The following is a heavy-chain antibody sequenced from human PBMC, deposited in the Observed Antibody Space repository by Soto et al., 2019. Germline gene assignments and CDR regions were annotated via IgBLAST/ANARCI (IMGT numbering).Heavy chain of an antibody. V-gene: IGHV3-23*01. Sequence: GGSLRLSCAASGFTFSSYAMSWVRQASGKGLEWVSAISGSGGSTYYADSVKGRFTISRDNSKNTLYLQMNSLRAEDTAVYYCAKDWPVEWELRVAYYYYGMDVWGQGTTVTVSS. CDR3: AKDWPVEWELRVAYYYYGMDV. D-gene: IGHD1-26*01. CDR1: GFTFSSYA. J-gene: IGHJ6*02. CDR2: ISGSGGST.